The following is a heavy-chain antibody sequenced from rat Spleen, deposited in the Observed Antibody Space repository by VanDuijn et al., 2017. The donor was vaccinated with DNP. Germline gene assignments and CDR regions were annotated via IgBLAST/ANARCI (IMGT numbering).Heavy chain of an antibody. V-gene: IGHV3-3*01. CDR2: INSAGST. CDR3: ARSPSQGSYYGSYIPFFDY. D-gene: IGHD1-2*01. Sequence: DVQLQESGPGLVKPSQSLSLTCSVTGYSITSNYWAWIRTFPGNQMEWMGYINSAGSTNYNPPLKSQISITRDTSKNQFFLQLTSVTTEDTATYYCARSPSQGSYYGSYIPFFDYWGQGVMVTVSS. CDR1: GYSITSNY. J-gene: IGHJ2*01.